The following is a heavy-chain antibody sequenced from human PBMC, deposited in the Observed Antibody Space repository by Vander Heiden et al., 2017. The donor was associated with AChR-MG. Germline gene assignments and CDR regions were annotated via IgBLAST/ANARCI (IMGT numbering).Heavy chain of an antibody. V-gene: IGHV3-9*01. J-gene: IGHJ4*02. Sequence: EVQLVESGGGLVQPGRSLRPSCAASGFTFDDYAMHLVRQAPGKGLEWVSGISWNSGSIGYADSVKGRFTISRDNAKNSLYLQMNSLRAEDTALYYCSKEVYSYGNFDYWGQGTLVTVSS. CDR2: ISWNSGSI. CDR1: GFTFDDYA. CDR3: SKEVYSYGNFDY. D-gene: IGHD5-18*01.